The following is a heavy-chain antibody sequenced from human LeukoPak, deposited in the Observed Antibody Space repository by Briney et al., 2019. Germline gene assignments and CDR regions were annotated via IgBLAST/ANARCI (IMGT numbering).Heavy chain of an antibody. CDR3: VKQWLRNAFDL. D-gene: IGHD3-22*01. Sequence: SETLSLTCSVSGASISSGDYYWSWIRQPPGKGLEWIGYIYDGGNTYYNPSLKSRVTISVDTSKNQFSPRLRSVTAADTAVYYCVKQWLRNAFDLWGQGTMVTVSS. CDR1: GASISSGDYY. J-gene: IGHJ3*01. V-gene: IGHV4-30-4*01. CDR2: IYDGGNT.